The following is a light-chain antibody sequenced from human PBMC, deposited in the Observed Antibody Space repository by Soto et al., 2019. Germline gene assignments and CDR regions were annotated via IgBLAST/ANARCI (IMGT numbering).Light chain of an antibody. CDR3: NSYTTSNTRQIV. CDR2: DVS. CDR1: SSDVGGYNY. V-gene: IGLV2-14*01. J-gene: IGLJ1*01. Sequence: QSVLTHPASVSGSPGQSITISCTGTSSDVGGYNYVSWYQQHPGKAPKFMIYDVSNRPSGVSTRFSGSKSGNTASLTISGLQAEEEADYYCNSYTTSNTRQIVFGTGTKVTVL.